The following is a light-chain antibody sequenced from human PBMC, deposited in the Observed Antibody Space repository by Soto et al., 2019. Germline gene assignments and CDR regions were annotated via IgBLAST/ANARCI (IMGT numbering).Light chain of an antibody. Sequence: EIVLTDSPGTLSLSPWEIATLSCRASQSLSSNFLAWYQQKPGQAPRLLIYDASNRATGIPARFSGSGPGTDFTLTISSLEPEDFAVHYCQQYNNWPRTFGQATKVDNK. CDR3: QQYNNWPRT. V-gene: IGKV3D-11*02. J-gene: IGKJ1*01. CDR1: QSLSSN. CDR2: DAS.